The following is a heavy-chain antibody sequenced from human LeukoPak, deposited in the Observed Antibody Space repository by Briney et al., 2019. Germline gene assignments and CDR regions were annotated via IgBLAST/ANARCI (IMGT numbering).Heavy chain of an antibody. Sequence: KTSETLSLTCTVSGGSISSYYWSWIRQPPGKGLEWIGYIYYSGSTNYNPSLKSRVTISVDTSKNRFSLKLSSVTAADTAVYYCARLGHHSGSYYGADYWGQGTLVTVSS. J-gene: IGHJ4*02. D-gene: IGHD1-26*01. CDR2: IYYSGST. CDR1: GGSISSYY. V-gene: IGHV4-59*08. CDR3: ARLGHHSGSYYGADY.